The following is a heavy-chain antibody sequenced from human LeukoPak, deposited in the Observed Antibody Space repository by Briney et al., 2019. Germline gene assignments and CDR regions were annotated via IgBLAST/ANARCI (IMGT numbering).Heavy chain of an antibody. Sequence: SETLSLTCTVSGGSISSGGCHWSWIRQHPGKGLEWIGYIYFSGSTYYNPSLKSRVTISGDTSKNQFSLKLSSVTAADTAVYYCARDLMLTSGAFDIWGQGTMVTVSS. D-gene: IGHD4-17*01. CDR2: IYFSGST. CDR1: GGSISSGGCH. V-gene: IGHV4-31*03. J-gene: IGHJ3*02. CDR3: ARDLMLTSGAFDI.